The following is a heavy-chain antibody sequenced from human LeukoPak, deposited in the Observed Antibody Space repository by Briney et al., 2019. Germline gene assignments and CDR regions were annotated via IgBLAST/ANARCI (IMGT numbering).Heavy chain of an antibody. J-gene: IGHJ5*02. Sequence: SETLSLTCAVSSYPITSGYYWGWIRQTPGKGLDWIATINQSGSTNYNPSLKSRVTISVDTSKNQFSLKLSSVTAADTAVYYCARRVSSSSASFDPWGQGTLVTVSS. CDR1: SYPITSGYY. CDR3: ARRVSSSSASFDP. CDR2: INQSGST. V-gene: IGHV4-38-2*01. D-gene: IGHD6-6*01.